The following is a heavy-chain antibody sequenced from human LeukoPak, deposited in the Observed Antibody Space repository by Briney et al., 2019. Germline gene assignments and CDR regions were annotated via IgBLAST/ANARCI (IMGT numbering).Heavy chain of an antibody. CDR3: ATGWRHQWAFTFDY. CDR2: ISSSSSYI. J-gene: IGHJ4*02. D-gene: IGHD1-26*01. Sequence: GGSLRLSCAASGFTFSSYSMNWVRQAPGKGLEWVSSISSSSSYIYYADSVKGRFTISRDNAKNSLYLQMNSLRAEDTAVYYCATGWRHQWAFTFDYWGQGTLVTVSS. V-gene: IGHV3-21*01. CDR1: GFTFSSYS.